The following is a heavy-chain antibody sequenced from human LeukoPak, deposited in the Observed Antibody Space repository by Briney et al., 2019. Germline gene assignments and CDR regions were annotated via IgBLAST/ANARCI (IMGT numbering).Heavy chain of an antibody. Sequence: GGPLRLSCAASGFTFSAYWMTWVRQAPGKGLEWVANINEDGGLKYYVDSVKGRFTISRDNTNNSLYLQMISLRVDDTAVYYCARVGKNGWDFDHWGQGTLVTVSS. CDR3: ARVGKNGWDFDH. V-gene: IGHV3-7*01. CDR2: INEDGGLK. D-gene: IGHD6-19*01. CDR1: GFTFSAYW. J-gene: IGHJ4*02.